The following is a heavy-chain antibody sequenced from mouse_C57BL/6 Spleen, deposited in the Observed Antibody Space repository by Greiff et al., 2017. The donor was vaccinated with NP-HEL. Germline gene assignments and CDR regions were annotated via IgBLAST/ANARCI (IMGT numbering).Heavy chain of an antibody. Sequence: EVKLMESGGGLVQPKGSLKLSCAASGFSFNTYAMNWVRQAPGKGLEWVARIRSKSNNYATYYADSVKDRFTISRDDSESMLYLQMNNLKTEDTAMYYCVRYSTGTFDYWGQGTTLTVSS. CDR3: VRYSTGTFDY. J-gene: IGHJ2*01. CDR2: IRSKSNNYAT. V-gene: IGHV10-1*01. CDR1: GFSFNTYA. D-gene: IGHD4-1*02.